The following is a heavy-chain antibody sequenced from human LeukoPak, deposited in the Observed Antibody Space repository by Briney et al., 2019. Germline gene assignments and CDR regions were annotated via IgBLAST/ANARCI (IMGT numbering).Heavy chain of an antibody. CDR1: GFTFSSYA. CDR3: LVVPAARSRGPFDY. D-gene: IGHD2-2*01. CDR2: ISGSGGST. Sequence: GGSLRLSCAASGFTFSSYAMSWVRQAPGKGLEWVSAISGSGGSTYYADSVKGRFTISRDNSKNTLYLQMNSLRAEDTAVYYCLVVPAARSRGPFDYWGQGALVTVSS. V-gene: IGHV3-23*01. J-gene: IGHJ4*02.